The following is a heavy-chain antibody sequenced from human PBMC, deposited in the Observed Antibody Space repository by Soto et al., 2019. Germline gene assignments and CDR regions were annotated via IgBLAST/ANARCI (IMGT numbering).Heavy chain of an antibody. CDR1: GGTFSSYA. V-gene: IGHV1-69*01. Sequence: QVQLVQSGPEVKKPGSSVKVSCKASGGTFSSYAISWVRQAPGQGLEWMGGIIPIFGTANYAQKFQGRVTITADESTSTAYMELSSLRSEDTAVYYCARDTYYYDSSGYYYGWFDPWGQGTLVTVSS. J-gene: IGHJ5*02. CDR3: ARDTYYYDSSGYYYGWFDP. D-gene: IGHD3-22*01. CDR2: IIPIFGTA.